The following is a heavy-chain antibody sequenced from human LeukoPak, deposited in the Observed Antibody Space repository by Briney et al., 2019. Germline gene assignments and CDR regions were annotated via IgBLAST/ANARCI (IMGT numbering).Heavy chain of an antibody. CDR3: ARDSSGWSRGFDP. CDR2: INPNSGGT. Sequence: ASVKVSCKASGYTFTGYYMHWVRQAPGQVLEWMGWINPNSGGTNYAQKFRGRVTMTRDTSISTAYMELSRLRSDDTAVYYCARDSSGWSRGFDPWGQGTLVTVSS. V-gene: IGHV1-2*02. J-gene: IGHJ5*02. CDR1: GYTFTGYY. D-gene: IGHD6-19*01.